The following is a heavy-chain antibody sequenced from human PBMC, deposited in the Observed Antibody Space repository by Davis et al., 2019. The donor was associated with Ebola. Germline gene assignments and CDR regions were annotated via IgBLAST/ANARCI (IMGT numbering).Heavy chain of an antibody. CDR1: GFTFSSYS. D-gene: IGHD3-10*01. Sequence: GESLKISCAASGFTFSSYSMNWVRQAPGKGLEWVSSISSSSSYIYYADSVKGRFTISRDNPKSMLYLQMNSLRAEDTAVYYCANFINSYSYYYYGMDVWGQGTTVTVSS. CDR2: ISSSSSYI. J-gene: IGHJ6*02. V-gene: IGHV3-21*04. CDR3: ANFINSYSYYYYGMDV.